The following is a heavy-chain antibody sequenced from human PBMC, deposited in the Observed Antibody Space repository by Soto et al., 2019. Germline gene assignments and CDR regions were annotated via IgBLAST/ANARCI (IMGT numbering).Heavy chain of an antibody. CDR2: INPSGGST. J-gene: IGHJ4*02. CDR3: ARDGPHRWVDY. V-gene: IGHV1-46*01. Sequence: ASVKVSCKASGYTFSGYRMHWVRQAPGQGLEWMGIINPSGGSTTYAQKFQGRVTMTRDTSTSTVYMDLSSLTSEDTAVYYCARDGPHRWVDYWGQGTLVTVSS. CDR1: GYTFSGYR.